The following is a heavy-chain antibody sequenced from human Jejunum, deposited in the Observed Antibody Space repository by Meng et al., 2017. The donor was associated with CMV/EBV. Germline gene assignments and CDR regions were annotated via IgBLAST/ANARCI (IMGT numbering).Heavy chain of an antibody. CDR3: ARLMYYYGSGTPYYFDY. V-gene: IGHV4-39*07. D-gene: IGHD3-10*01. Sequence: NSTNYYWGWIRRPPGKGLEWIGNIYYSGRTDYNQSLKSRVTTSVDTSKNQLSLKLSSVTAADTAIYYCARLMYYYGSGTPYYFDYWGQGTPVTVSS. J-gene: IGHJ4*02. CDR1: NSTNYY. CDR2: IYYSGRT.